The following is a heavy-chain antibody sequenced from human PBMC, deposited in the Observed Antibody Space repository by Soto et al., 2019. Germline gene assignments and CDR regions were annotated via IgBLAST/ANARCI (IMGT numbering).Heavy chain of an antibody. Sequence: QVQLVDSGGGVVQTGRSLRLSCAASGFTFSSYGIQWVRQAPGKGLEWVAHISYDGSKTYYADSVKGRFSISRDNSKNTLYLQMNSLRVEDTAVYYCVGGYYYGDYWGQGTLVTVSS. CDR3: VGGYYYGDY. CDR2: ISYDGSKT. CDR1: GFTFSSYG. D-gene: IGHD3-22*01. V-gene: IGHV3-30*03. J-gene: IGHJ4*02.